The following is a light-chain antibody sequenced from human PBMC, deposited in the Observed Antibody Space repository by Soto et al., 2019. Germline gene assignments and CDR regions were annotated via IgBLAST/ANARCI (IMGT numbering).Light chain of an antibody. J-gene: IGKJ1*01. CDR3: MQALQGPWT. CDR1: QSLLHSNGYNY. CDR2: LGS. V-gene: IGKV2-28*01. Sequence: DIVMTQSPVSLPVTPGEPASISCRSSQSLLHSNGYNYLDWYLQKPGQSPQLLIYLGSNRASGVPGRFSGSRSGTDFTLKISRVEAEDVGVYYGMQALQGPWTFGHGTKVEIK.